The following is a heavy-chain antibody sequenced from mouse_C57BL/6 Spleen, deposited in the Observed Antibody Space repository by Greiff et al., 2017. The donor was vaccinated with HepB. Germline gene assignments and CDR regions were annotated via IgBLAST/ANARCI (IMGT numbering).Heavy chain of an antibody. CDR1: GYSITSGYY. CDR2: ISYDGSN. J-gene: IGHJ3*01. Sequence: DVKLVESGPGLVKPSQSLSLTCSVTGYSITSGYYWNWIRQFPGNKLEWMGYISYDGSNNYNPSLKNRISITRDTSKNQFFLKLNSVTTEDTATYYCARIDGNGGFAYWGQGTLVTVSA. D-gene: IGHD2-1*01. V-gene: IGHV3-6*01. CDR3: ARIDGNGGFAY.